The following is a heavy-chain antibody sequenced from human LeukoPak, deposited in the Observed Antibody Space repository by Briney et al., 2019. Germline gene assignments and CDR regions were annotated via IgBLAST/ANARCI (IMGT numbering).Heavy chain of an antibody. V-gene: IGHV1-18*01. D-gene: IGHD6-19*01. CDR2: ISAYNGNT. Sequence: AASVKVSCKASGYSFTTYGISWMRQAPGQGLEWMGWISAYNGNTNYAQNLQGRVTMTTDTSTSTAYMELRSLRSDDTAVYYCARHSSGWSFYFDYWGQGTLVTVSS. J-gene: IGHJ4*02. CDR1: GYSFTTYG. CDR3: ARHSSGWSFYFDY.